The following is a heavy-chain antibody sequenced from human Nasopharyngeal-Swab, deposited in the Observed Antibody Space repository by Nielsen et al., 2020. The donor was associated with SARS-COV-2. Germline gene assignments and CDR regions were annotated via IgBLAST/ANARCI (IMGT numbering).Heavy chain of an antibody. CDR3: ARGAVHHMIDL. CDR2: IIPSEGST. Sequence: WVRQAPGQGPEWLGLIIPSEGSTAYAQKFQGRVTMTRDTSTSIAYMELSSLRSDDTAVYFCARGAVHHMIDLWGQGTRVTVSS. J-gene: IGHJ5*02. V-gene: IGHV1-46*01. D-gene: IGHD3-16*01.